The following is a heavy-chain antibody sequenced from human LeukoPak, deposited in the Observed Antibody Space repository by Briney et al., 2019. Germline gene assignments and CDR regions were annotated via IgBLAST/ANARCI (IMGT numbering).Heavy chain of an antibody. CDR3: ARARSTTGTAGIDY. V-gene: IGHV4-59*01. Sequence: SETLSLTCTVPGGSISSYYWSWIRQPPGKGLEWVGYIFYSGSTNYNPSLKSRVTISVDTSKNQFSLKLSSVTAADTAVYYCARARSTTGTAGIDYWGQGTLVTVSS. D-gene: IGHD1-1*01. J-gene: IGHJ4*02. CDR1: GGSISSYY. CDR2: IFYSGST.